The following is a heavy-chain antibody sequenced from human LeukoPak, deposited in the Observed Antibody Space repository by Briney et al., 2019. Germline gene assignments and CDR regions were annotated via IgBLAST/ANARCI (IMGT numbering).Heavy chain of an antibody. CDR1: GYTFPSYF. CDR2: INPTGGST. Sequence: ASVKVSCKASGYTFPSYFMHWVRQAPGQGLEWMGIINPTGGSTTYAQKFQGRVTMTRDTSTSTVYMELSSLRSDDTAVYYCARTAARRFDYWGKGTLVTVSS. CDR3: ARTAARRFDY. V-gene: IGHV1-46*01. D-gene: IGHD6-6*01. J-gene: IGHJ4*02.